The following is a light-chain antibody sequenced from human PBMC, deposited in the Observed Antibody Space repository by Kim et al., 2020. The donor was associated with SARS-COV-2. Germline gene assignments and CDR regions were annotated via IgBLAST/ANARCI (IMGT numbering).Light chain of an antibody. V-gene: IGKV3-20*01. J-gene: IGKJ2*01. CDR2: GAS. Sequence: LPPGKSAPLPCSACQCDRRLYLAWYQQRPGQATSLLICGASSSASGSPDRFRGSGSGTDFTLSISRLWPEDFALYYCQQYGGSLYPCRQETKLDI. CDR1: QCDRRLY. CDR3: QQYGGSLYP.